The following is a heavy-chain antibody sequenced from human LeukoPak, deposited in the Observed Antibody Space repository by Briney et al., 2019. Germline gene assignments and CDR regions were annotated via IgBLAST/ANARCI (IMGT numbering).Heavy chain of an antibody. D-gene: IGHD4-17*01. V-gene: IGHV5-51*01. CDR2: IYPGDSDT. Sequence: GESLKISCKGSGYSFTSYWIGWVRQMPGKGLEWMGIIYPGDSDTRYSPSFQGQVTISADKSISTAYLQWSSLKASDTAMYYCARHPDYGDYGRRSPFDYWGQGTLVTVSS. J-gene: IGHJ4*02. CDR1: GYSFTSYW. CDR3: ARHPDYGDYGRRSPFDY.